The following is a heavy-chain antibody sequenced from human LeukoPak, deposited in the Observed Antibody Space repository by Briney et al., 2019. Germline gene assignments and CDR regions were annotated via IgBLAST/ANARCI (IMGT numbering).Heavy chain of an antibody. Sequence: SETLSLTCTVSGGSISSSSYYWGWIRQPPGKGLEWIGGIYYSGSTYYNPSRKSRVTISVDTSKKQFSLKLSSVTAADTAVYYCARHSEGFGMDVWGQGTTVTVSS. J-gene: IGHJ6*02. CDR3: ARHSEGFGMDV. CDR2: IYYSGST. CDR1: GGSISSSSYY. V-gene: IGHV4-39*01.